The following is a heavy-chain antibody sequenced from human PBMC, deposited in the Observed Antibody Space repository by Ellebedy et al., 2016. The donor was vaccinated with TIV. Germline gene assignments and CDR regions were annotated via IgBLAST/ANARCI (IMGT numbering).Heavy chain of an antibody. CDR1: GDTFNNYA. J-gene: IGHJ4*01. D-gene: IGHD1-26*01. Sequence: AASVKVSCKASGDTFNNYAFSWVRQAPGQGLEWVGGIISISGATHYAQDFQGRVTITADRSTSTAYMDLSSLRYEDTAVYYCARSGPQEWEIMYWVLHYWGHGTLVTVSS. CDR2: IISISGAT. V-gene: IGHV1-69*13. CDR3: ARSGPQEWEIMYWVLHY.